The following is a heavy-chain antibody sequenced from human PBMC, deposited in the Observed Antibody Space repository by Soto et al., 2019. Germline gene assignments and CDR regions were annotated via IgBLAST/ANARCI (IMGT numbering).Heavy chain of an antibody. J-gene: IGHJ4*02. CDR2: IVVGSGNT. V-gene: IGHV1-58*02. CDR1: GYTFTGYY. CDR3: ARHPFTVTSFDY. D-gene: IGHD4-17*01. Sequence: SVKVSCKASGYTFTGYYMHWVRQARGQRLEWIGWIVVGSGNTNYAQKFQERVTITRDMSTSTAYMELSSVTAADTAVYYCARHPFTVTSFDYWGQGTLVTVSS.